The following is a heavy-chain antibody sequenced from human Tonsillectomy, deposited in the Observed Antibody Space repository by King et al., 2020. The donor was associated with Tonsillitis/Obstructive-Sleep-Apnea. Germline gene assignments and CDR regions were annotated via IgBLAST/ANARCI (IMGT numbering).Heavy chain of an antibody. CDR2: IYYSGST. D-gene: IGHD1-26*01. J-gene: IGHJ3*02. V-gene: IGHV4-61*01. CDR1: GGSVSSGSYY. Sequence: QLQESGPGLVKPSETLSLTCTVSGGSVSSGSYYWSWIRQPPGKGLEWIGYIYYSGSTNYNPPLKSLVTISVDTSKNQFSLKLSSVTAADTAVYYCARESSYQRGAFDIWGQGTMVTVSS. CDR3: ARESSYQRGAFDI.